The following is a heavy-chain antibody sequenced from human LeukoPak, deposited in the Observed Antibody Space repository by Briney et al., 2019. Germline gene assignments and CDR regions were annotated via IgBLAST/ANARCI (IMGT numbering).Heavy chain of an antibody. D-gene: IGHD2-2*01. CDR2: ISSSSSYI. CDR3: ARDLADIEVVPAAGPYYYYGMDV. V-gene: IGHV3-21*01. J-gene: IGHJ6*02. CDR1: GFTFSSYS. Sequence: GGSLRLSCAASGFTFSSYSMNWVRQAPGKGLEWVSSISSSSSYIYYADSVKGRFTISRDNAKNSLYLQMNSLRAEDTAVYYCARDLADIEVVPAAGPYYYYGMDVWGQGTTVTVSS.